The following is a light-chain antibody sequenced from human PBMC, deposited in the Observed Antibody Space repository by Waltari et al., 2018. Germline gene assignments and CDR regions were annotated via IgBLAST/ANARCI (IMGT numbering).Light chain of an antibody. CDR2: AAS. J-gene: IGKJ5*01. CDR3: QQFDTFPLT. CDR1: QAISSW. Sequence: DIQMTQSPSSVSASVGDRVTITCLASQAISSWLAWYQQKPGKAPKVRIYAASSLQSGVPSRFSGSGFGTDFTLTISSLQPEDFATYFCQQFDTFPLTFGQGTRLEIK. V-gene: IGKV1-12*01.